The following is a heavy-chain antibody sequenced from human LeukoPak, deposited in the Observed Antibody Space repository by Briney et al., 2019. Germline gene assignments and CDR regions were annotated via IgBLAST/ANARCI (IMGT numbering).Heavy chain of an antibody. CDR3: ARESDSYYDSSGYYGY. CDR1: GFTFSSYW. D-gene: IGHD3-22*01. Sequence: PGGSLRLSCAASGFTFSSYWMSWVRQAPGKGLEWVANIKQDGSEKYYVDSVKGRFTISRDSAKNSLYLQMNSLRAEDTAVYYCARESDSYYDSSGYYGYWGQGTLVTVSS. J-gene: IGHJ4*02. CDR2: IKQDGSEK. V-gene: IGHV3-7*03.